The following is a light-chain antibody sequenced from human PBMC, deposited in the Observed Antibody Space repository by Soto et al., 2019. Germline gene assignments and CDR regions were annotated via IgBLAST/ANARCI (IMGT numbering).Light chain of an antibody. V-gene: IGKV3-20*01. CDR2: GAS. J-gene: IGKJ2*01. Sequence: EIVLTQSPGTLSLSPGERATLSCRASQSVSSSYLAWYQQKPGQAPSLLIYGASSRATGIPVRFSGSGSGTDFTVTISRLEPEDFAVYYCQQYGSSPYTFGQGTRLEIK. CDR1: QSVSSSY. CDR3: QQYGSSPYT.